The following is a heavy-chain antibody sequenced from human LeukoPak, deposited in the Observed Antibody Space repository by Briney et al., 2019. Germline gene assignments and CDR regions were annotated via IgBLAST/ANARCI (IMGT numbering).Heavy chain of an antibody. V-gene: IGHV3-33*01. D-gene: IGHD3-22*01. CDR2: IWYDGSNK. CDR1: VFTLRQYV. J-gene: IGHJ4*02. Sequence: GWCLTVSCAASVFTLRQYVMHGVGPAPARGRAGVAVIWYDGSNKYYADSVKGRFIISRDNSKNTLYLQMNSLRAEDTAVYYCARDMSGYYYFDYWGQGTLVTVSS. CDR3: ARDMSGYYYFDY.